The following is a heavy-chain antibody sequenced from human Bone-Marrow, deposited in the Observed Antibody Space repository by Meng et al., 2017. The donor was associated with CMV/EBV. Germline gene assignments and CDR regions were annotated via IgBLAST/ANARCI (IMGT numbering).Heavy chain of an antibody. CDR2: IYPGDSDI. CDR3: ARRPRNYYDSNDYQARGDY. CDR1: GYSFTTYW. D-gene: IGHD3-22*01. J-gene: IGHJ4*02. Sequence: GGSPKIPRKGSGYSFTTYWLGWVRQMPGKGLEWMGIIYPGDSDIRYSPSFQGQVTTSAEKSISTADLQGSSPKSSDTAMYYCARRPRNYYDSNDYQARGDYWGQGTLVTVSS. V-gene: IGHV5-51*01.